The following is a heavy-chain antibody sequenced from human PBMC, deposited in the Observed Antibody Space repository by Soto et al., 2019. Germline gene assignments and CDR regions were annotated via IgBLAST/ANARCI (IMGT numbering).Heavy chain of an antibody. J-gene: IGHJ6*02. CDR1: GYTFSGYG. D-gene: IGHD2-15*01. CDR2: ISAYNGNT. Sequence: ASVKVSCKASGYTFSGYGISWVRQDPGQGLEWMGWISAYNGNTNYAQKLQGRVTMTTDTSTSTAYMELRSLRSDDTAVYYCARHGGSYYYYGMDVWAQGTTVTVSS. CDR3: ARHGGSYYYYGMDV. V-gene: IGHV1-18*01.